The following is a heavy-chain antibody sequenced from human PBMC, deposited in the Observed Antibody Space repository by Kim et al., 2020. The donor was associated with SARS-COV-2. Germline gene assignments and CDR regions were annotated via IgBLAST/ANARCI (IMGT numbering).Heavy chain of an antibody. D-gene: IGHD1-1*01. CDR3: ARDRRPEPRSHYYYYGMDV. V-gene: IGHV3-30*01. Sequence: GRLTISRDNSKNTLDLQMNSLRAEDTAVYYCARDRRPEPRSHYYYYGMDVWGQGTTVTVSS. J-gene: IGHJ6*02.